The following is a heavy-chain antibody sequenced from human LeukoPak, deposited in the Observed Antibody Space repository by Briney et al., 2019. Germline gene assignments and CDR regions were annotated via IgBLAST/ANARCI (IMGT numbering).Heavy chain of an antibody. V-gene: IGHV4-31*03. Sequence: SETLSLTCTVSGGSISSGGYYWSWIRQHPGKGLEWIGYIYYSGSTYYNPSLKSRVAISVDTSKNQFSLKLSSVTAADTAVYYCARDSITGTTSWGQGTLVTVSS. CDR2: IYYSGST. CDR3: ARDSITGTTS. J-gene: IGHJ5*02. CDR1: GGSISSGGYY. D-gene: IGHD1-7*01.